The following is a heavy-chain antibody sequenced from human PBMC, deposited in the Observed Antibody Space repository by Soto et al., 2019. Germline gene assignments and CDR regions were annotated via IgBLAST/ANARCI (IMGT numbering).Heavy chain of an antibody. Sequence: GGSLRLSCAASGFTFSSYSMNWVRQAPGKGLEWVSYISSSSSTIYYADSVKGRFTISRDNAKNSLYLQMNSLRAEDTAVYYCARDEPYGSGSYYYGMDVWGQGTTVTVSS. D-gene: IGHD3-10*01. CDR1: GFTFSSYS. V-gene: IGHV3-48*04. CDR3: ARDEPYGSGSYYYGMDV. J-gene: IGHJ6*02. CDR2: ISSSSSTI.